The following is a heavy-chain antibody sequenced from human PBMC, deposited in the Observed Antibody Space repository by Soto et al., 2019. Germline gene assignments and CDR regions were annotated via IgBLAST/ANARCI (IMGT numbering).Heavy chain of an antibody. V-gene: IGHV4-30-4*01. J-gene: IGHJ6*02. Sequence: QTLSLTCTVSGGSISSGDYYWSWIRQPPGEGLELIGYIYYSGSTCYNPSRTSPVSISVDTTKYPFSLKLSSVTAADTAVYYCSSDGIAAARMLLAGRSKQEKGRSTYYYGMDVWGQGTTVTVSS. CDR2: IYYSGST. CDR1: GGSISSGDYY. CDR3: SSDGIAAARMLLAGRSKQEKGRSTYYYGMDV. D-gene: IGHD6-13*01.